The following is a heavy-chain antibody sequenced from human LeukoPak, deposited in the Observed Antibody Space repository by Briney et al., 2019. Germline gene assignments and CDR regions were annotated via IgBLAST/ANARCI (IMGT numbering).Heavy chain of an antibody. V-gene: IGHV3-21*01. D-gene: IGHD6-19*01. CDR3: AGVGKSGYSSPGDGFYYSAIAV. CDR2: ISWISRFI. Sequence: GASLRLSCAASGFTFTSYTMHWVRRAPGKGLEWVSSISWISRFIYYADSVKGRFTISRDNANKSLYLQMDSLGAEDTAVYYCAGVGKSGYSSPGDGFYYSAIAVGAKGKTATVSS. J-gene: IGHJ6*04. CDR1: GFTFTSYT.